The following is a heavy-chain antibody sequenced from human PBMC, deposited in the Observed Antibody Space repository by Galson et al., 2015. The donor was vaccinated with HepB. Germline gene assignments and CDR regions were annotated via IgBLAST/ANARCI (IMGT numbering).Heavy chain of an antibody. Sequence: SVKVSCKASGGTFSSYAISWVRQAPGQGLEWMGRIIPILGIANYAQKFQGRVTITADKSTSTAYMELSSLRSEDTAVYYCSESGSFGDHNPLGYWGQGTLVTVSS. V-gene: IGHV1-69*04. J-gene: IGHJ4*02. CDR1: GGTFSSYA. D-gene: IGHD3-10*01. CDR2: IIPILGIA. CDR3: SESGSFGDHNPLGY.